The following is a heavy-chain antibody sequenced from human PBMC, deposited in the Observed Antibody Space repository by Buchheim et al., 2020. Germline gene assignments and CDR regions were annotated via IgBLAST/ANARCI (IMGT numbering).Heavy chain of an antibody. CDR2: INPSGGST. J-gene: IGHJ5*02. CDR1: GYTFTSYY. V-gene: IGHV1-46*01. D-gene: IGHD6-13*01. Sequence: QVQLVQSGAEVKKPGASVKVSCKASGYTFTSYYMHWVRQAPGQGLEWMGIINPSGGSTSYAQKFQGRVTMTRDTSTSTVYMELSSLRSEDTAVYYCARERAPHSYSSSWTGPAYEDPWGQGTL. CDR3: ARERAPHSYSSSWTGPAYEDP.